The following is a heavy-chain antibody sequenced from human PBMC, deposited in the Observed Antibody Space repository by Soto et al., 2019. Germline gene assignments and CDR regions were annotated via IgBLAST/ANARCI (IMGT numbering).Heavy chain of an antibody. V-gene: IGHV5-51*01. J-gene: IGHJ6*02. Sequence: GESLKISCKGSGYSFTSYWIGWVRQMPGKGLEWMGIIYPGDSDTRYSPSFQGQVTISADKSISTAYLQWSSLKASDTAMYYCVRMCSGYEYNYYYYGMDVWGQGTTVTVSS. D-gene: IGHD5-12*01. CDR3: VRMCSGYEYNYYYYGMDV. CDR1: GYSFTSYW. CDR2: IYPGDSDT.